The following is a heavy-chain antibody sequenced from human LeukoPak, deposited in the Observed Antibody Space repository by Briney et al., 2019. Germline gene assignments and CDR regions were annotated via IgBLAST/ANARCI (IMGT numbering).Heavy chain of an antibody. Sequence: SETLSLTCTVSGGSISSYYWSWIRQPPGKGLEWIGYIYYSGSTNYNPSLKSRVTISVDTSKYQFSLQLSSVTAADTAVYYCARVAAAADTVSGMDVWGQGTTVTVSS. V-gene: IGHV4-59*01. J-gene: IGHJ6*02. D-gene: IGHD6-13*01. CDR1: GGSISSYY. CDR2: IYYSGST. CDR3: ARVAAAADTVSGMDV.